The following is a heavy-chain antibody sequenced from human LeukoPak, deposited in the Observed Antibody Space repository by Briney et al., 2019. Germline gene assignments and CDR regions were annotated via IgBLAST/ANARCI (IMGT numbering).Heavy chain of an antibody. J-gene: IGHJ3*02. CDR1: GFTFTIFG. CDR3: ARTYDFGRGPPGDAFDN. CDR2: IDARSGIT. D-gene: IGHD3-3*01. V-gene: IGHV3-48*01. Sequence: GGSLRLSCAASGFTFTIFGLNWVRQAPGKGPEWVSYIDARSGITYYADSVQGRFTLSRDDARESVFLQMDSLRVDDTAVYYCARTYDFGRGPPGDAFDNWGPGTWVIVSS.